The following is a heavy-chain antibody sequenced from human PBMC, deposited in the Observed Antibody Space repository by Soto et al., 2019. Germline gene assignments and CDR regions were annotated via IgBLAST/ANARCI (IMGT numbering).Heavy chain of an antibody. Sequence: QVQLVQSGAEVKKPGASVKVSCKASGYTFSTFGISWVRQAPGQGLEWMGWMSPNNGNTNYARKFQGRGTMNPDTSTRTAYMELRGLKSDDTAVYYCARGPGGATGFDPWGQGTLVTVSS. CDR1: GYTFSTFG. J-gene: IGHJ5*02. CDR3: ARGPGGATGFDP. V-gene: IGHV1-18*04. CDR2: MSPNNGNT. D-gene: IGHD1-1*01.